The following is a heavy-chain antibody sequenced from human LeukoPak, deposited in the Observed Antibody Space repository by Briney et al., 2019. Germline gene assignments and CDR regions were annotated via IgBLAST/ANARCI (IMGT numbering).Heavy chain of an antibody. D-gene: IGHD3-22*01. V-gene: IGHV3-11*01. J-gene: IGHJ4*02. CDR1: GFTFSDYY. CDR3: ARDAIDSSGLDFDY. Sequence: GESLRLSCAASGFTFSDYYMTWIRQAPGKGLEWISYISTSAGTIYYADSVKGRFTISRDNAKNSLYLQMNSLRAEDTAVYYCARDAIDSSGLDFDYWGRGTLVTVSS. CDR2: ISTSAGTI.